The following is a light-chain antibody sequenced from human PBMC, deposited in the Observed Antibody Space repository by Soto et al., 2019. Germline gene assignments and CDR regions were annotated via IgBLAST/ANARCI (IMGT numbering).Light chain of an antibody. CDR2: EVS. V-gene: IGLV2-14*01. CDR3: SSYTGSSTNTVV. CDR1: SRDVGGYNY. Sequence: QSVLTQPASVSGSPGQSITISCTGTSRDVGGYNYVSWYQQHPAKAPKLMIFEVSNRPSGVSNRFSGSKSGNTASLTISGLQAEDEAEYYCSSYTGSSTNTVVFGGGTKLTVL. J-gene: IGLJ2*01.